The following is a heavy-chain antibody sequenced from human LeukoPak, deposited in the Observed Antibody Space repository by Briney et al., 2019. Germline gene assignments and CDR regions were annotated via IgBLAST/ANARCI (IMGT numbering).Heavy chain of an antibody. CDR3: AAGRFLEWLVRMDV. CDR2: IVVGSGNT. J-gene: IGHJ6*02. D-gene: IGHD3-3*01. Sequence: SVKVSCKASGGTFSSYAISWVRQAPGQGLEWIGWIVVGSGNTNYAQKFQERVTITRDMSTSTAYMELSSLRSEDTAVYYCAAGRFLEWLVRMDVWGQGTTVTVSS. V-gene: IGHV1-58*02. CDR1: GGTFSSYA.